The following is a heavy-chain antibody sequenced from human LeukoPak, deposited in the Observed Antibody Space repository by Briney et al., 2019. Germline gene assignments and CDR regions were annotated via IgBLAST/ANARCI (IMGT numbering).Heavy chain of an antibody. V-gene: IGHV4-31*03. CDR3: ARVRYYDSSGYIDY. D-gene: IGHD3-22*01. CDR2: IYYSGST. Sequence: SETLSLTCTVSGGSISSGGYYWSWTRQHPGKGLEWIVYIYYSGSTYYNPSLKSRVTISVDTSKNQFSLKLSAVTAADTAVYYCARVRYYDSSGYIDYWGQGTLVTVSS. J-gene: IGHJ4*02. CDR1: GGSISSGGYY.